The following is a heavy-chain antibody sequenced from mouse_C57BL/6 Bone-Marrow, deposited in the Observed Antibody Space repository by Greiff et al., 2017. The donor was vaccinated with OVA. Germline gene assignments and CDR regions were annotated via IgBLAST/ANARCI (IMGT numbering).Heavy chain of an antibody. Sequence: QVTLKESGPGILQPSQTLSLSCSFSGFSLSTFGMGVGWIRQPPGKGLEWLAHIWWDDDKYYNQALKSRLTISKDTSKNQVFLKIAIVDTADTATYYWAIYDYDPWFAYWGQGTLVTVSA. CDR1: GFSLSTFGMG. J-gene: IGHJ3*01. CDR2: IWWDDDK. D-gene: IGHD2-4*01. CDR3: AIYDYDPWFAY. V-gene: IGHV8-8*01.